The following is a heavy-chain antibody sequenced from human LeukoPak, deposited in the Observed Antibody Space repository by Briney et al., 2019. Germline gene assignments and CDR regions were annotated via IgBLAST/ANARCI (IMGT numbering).Heavy chain of an antibody. J-gene: IGHJ4*02. D-gene: IGHD2-15*01. CDR2: INPKSGGT. Sequence: ASVKVSCKASGYTFTGYYMHWVRQAPGQGLEWMGWINPKSGGTNYAQKFQGRVTMTRDTSISTAYMELSRLRADDTAVYYCARELRVIAAAKAFDYWGQGTPVTVST. CDR1: GYTFTGYY. V-gene: IGHV1-2*02. CDR3: ARELRVIAAAKAFDY.